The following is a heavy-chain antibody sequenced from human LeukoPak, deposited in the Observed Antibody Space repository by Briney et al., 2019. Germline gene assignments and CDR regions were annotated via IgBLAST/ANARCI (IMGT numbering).Heavy chain of an antibody. D-gene: IGHD5/OR15-5a*01. CDR2: VYPGDSDT. Sequence: GESLKISCKGSGYTFNNYWIAWVRQMPGKGLEWMGIVYPGDSDTKYSPSFQGQVTISVDKSINTAYLQWHSLKASDTAMFYCARRSVSNNYFDYWGQGTLVTVSS. CDR1: GYTFNNYW. V-gene: IGHV5-51*01. CDR3: ARRSVSNNYFDY. J-gene: IGHJ4*02.